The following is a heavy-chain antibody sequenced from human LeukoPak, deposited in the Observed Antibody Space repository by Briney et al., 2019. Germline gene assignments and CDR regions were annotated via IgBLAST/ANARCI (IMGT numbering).Heavy chain of an antibody. CDR1: GYSFTSNY. CDR3: ARDQEGFDY. CDR2: IYPRDGST. Sequence: ASVKVSCKVSGYSFTSNYMHWVRQAPGQGLEWMGMIYPRDGSTSYAQRFQDRVTVTRDTSTSTVHMELSGLRAEDTVVYYCARDQEGFDYWGQGTLVTVSS. V-gene: IGHV1-46*01. J-gene: IGHJ4*02.